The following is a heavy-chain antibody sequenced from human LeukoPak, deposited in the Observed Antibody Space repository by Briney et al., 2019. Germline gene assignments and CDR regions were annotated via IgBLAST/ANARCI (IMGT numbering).Heavy chain of an antibody. CDR1: GFTLSTYW. V-gene: IGHV3-30*18. J-gene: IGHJ4*02. CDR3: AKLGLGHSSSSPPPEPFDY. CDR2: ISYDGSNK. Sequence: GGSLRLSCAASGFTLSTYWMSWVRQAPGKGLEWVAVISYDGSNKYYADSVKGRFTISRDNSKNTLYLQMNSLRAEDTAVYYCAKLGLGHSSSSPPPEPFDYWGQGTMVTVSS. D-gene: IGHD6-6*01.